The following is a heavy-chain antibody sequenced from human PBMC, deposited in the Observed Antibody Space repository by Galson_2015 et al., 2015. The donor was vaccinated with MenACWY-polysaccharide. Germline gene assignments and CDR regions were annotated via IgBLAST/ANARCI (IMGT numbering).Heavy chain of an antibody. CDR3: ARGHYGLDV. J-gene: IGHJ6*02. CDR1: GFSLGAWY. V-gene: IGHV3-11*01. CDR2: ISKSGDSI. Sequence: SLRLSCAASGFSLGAWYMSWIRQAPGKGLEWLSYISKSGDSIYYGDSVKGRFAISRDTAKNSLYLQLNSLAVEDTAIYYCARGHYGLDVWGQGTTVPVSS.